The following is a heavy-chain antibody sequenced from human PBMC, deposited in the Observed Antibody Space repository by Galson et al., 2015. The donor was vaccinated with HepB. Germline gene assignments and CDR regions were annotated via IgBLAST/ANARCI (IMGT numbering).Heavy chain of an antibody. V-gene: IGHV1-3*01. D-gene: IGHD6-19*01. CDR2: INAGNGDT. CDR1: GYIFTSYA. CDR3: ARVQWPQAGGAFDI. J-gene: IGHJ3*02. Sequence: SVKVSCKASGYIFTSYAIYWVRQAPGQRLEWMGWINAGNGDTKYSQKFQGRVTITRDTSASTAYMGLSSLRSEDTAVYYCARVQWPQAGGAFDIWGPGTMVTVSS.